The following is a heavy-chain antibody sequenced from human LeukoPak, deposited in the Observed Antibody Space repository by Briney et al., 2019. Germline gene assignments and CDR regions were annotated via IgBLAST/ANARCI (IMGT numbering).Heavy chain of an antibody. Sequence: KPGGSLRLSCAASAFTFSDYYMSWIRQAPGKGLEWISYTSSTSGYTNYADSVRGRFTISRDNAKNSLYLQMNSLRAEDTAVYYCARGYCYDSCAPDYWGQGTLVTVSS. V-gene: IGHV3-11*06. CDR2: TSSTSGYT. CDR1: AFTFSDYY. D-gene: IGHD3-22*01. CDR3: ARGYCYDSCAPDY. J-gene: IGHJ4*02.